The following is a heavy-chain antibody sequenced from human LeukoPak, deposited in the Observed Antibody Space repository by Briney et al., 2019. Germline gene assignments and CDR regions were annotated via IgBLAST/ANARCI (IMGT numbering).Heavy chain of an antibody. V-gene: IGHV1-46*01. CDR1: GYTFTSYY. CDR2: INPSGGST. CDR3: ARGLDIVVVPAAIVGYYYMDV. Sequence: ASVKVSCKASGYTFTSYYMHWVRQAPGQGLEWMGIINPSGGSTSYAQKFQGRVTMTRDTSTSTVYMELSSLRSEDTAVYYCARGLDIVVVPAAIVGYYYMDVWGKGTTVTISS. D-gene: IGHD2-2*03. J-gene: IGHJ6*03.